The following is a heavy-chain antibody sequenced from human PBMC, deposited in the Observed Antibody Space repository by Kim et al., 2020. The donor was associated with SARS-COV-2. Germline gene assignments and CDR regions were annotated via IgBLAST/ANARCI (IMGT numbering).Heavy chain of an antibody. CDR1: GYTFTSYA. Sequence: ASVKVSCKASGYTFTSYAMNWVRQAPGQGLEWMGWINTNTGNPTYAQGFTGRFVFSLDTSVSTAYLQISSLKAEDTAVYYCARGGGIAAAGTDLDFDSWGHGTLVTVSS. CDR2: INTNTGNP. V-gene: IGHV7-4-1*02. D-gene: IGHD6-13*01. CDR3: ARGGGIAAAGTDLDFDS. J-gene: IGHJ4*01.